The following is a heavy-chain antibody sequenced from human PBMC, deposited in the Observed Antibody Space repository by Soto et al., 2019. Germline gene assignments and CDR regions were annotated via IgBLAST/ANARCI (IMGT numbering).Heavy chain of an antibody. J-gene: IGHJ6*02. CDR3: ARRVILTGSPHYYYYGMDV. D-gene: IGHD3-9*01. V-gene: IGHV5-51*01. CDR2: IHPRDSDT. Sequence: GESLKISCHGSGYDFTKYWIGCVRQMPGKGPEWMGIIHPRDSDTRYSPSFQGQVTISVDKSITTAYLQWSSLKASDTAMYYCARRVILTGSPHYYYYGMDVWGQGTTVTV. CDR1: GYDFTKYW.